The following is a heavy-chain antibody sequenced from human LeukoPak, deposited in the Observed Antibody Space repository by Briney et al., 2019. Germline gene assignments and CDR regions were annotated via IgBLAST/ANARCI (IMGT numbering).Heavy chain of an antibody. D-gene: IGHD2-15*01. J-gene: IGHJ4*02. CDR2: IKQDGSEK. CDR1: GFTFSSYW. Sequence: GGSLRLSCAASGFTFSSYWMSWVRQAPGKGLEWVANIKQDGSEKYYVDSVKGRFTISRDNAKNSLYLQMNSLRAEDTAVYYCARDQGAEYCSGGGCDTETFDYWGQGTLVTVSS. V-gene: IGHV3-7*01. CDR3: ARDQGAEYCSGGGCDTETFDY.